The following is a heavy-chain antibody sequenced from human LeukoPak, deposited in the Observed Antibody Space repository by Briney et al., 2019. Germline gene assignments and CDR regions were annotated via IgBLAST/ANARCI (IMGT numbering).Heavy chain of an antibody. D-gene: IGHD5-18*01. V-gene: IGHV1-69*04. J-gene: IGHJ4*02. CDR3: ARGGYSYGPSFPDY. Sequence: SVKVSCKASGGTFSSYAISGVRQAPGQGLEWMGRIIPILGIANYAQKFQGRVTITADKSTSTAYMELSSLRSEDTAVYYCARGGYSYGPSFPDYWGQGTLVTVSS. CDR2: IIPILGIA. CDR1: GGTFSSYA.